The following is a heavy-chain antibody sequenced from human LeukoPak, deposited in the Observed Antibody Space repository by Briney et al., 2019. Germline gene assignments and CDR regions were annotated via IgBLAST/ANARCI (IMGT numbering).Heavy chain of an antibody. Sequence: ASVKVSCKASGYTFTSYGISWVRQAPGQGLEWMGWISAYNGNTNYAQELQGRVTMTTDTSTSTAYMELRSLRSDDTAVYYCARDLVGYSSGWWDYWGQGTLVTVSS. V-gene: IGHV1-18*01. CDR2: ISAYNGNT. CDR1: GYTFTSYG. J-gene: IGHJ4*02. D-gene: IGHD6-19*01. CDR3: ARDLVGYSSGWWDY.